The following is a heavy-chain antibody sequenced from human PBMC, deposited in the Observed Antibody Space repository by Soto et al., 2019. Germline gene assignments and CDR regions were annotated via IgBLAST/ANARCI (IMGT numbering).Heavy chain of an antibody. CDR1: GFTFSSYW. J-gene: IGHJ1*01. Sequence: EVQLVESGGGLVQPRGSLRVSCVASGFTFSSYWMHWVRQAPGKGLVWVSSISNDGSSIYADPVKGRFTISRDNAKNTLYLQMNSLRAEDTAVYYCARLPNKSPQNWGQGTLVIVSP. CDR3: ARLPNKSPQN. CDR2: ISNDGSS. V-gene: IGHV3-74*01.